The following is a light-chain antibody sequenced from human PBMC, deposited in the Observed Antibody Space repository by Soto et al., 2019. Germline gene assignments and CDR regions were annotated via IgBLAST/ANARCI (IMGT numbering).Light chain of an antibody. V-gene: IGKV3-20*01. CDR3: QQFQNSRT. CDR2: SIS. J-gene: IGKJ1*01. Sequence: IVLTHSAGTLSLSPGERATLSCRASQTITGRSLAWYQQKPGQAPRLLITSISTRATGIPDRFSGSGSGADFTLTITRLEPEDFAVYYCQQFQNSRTFGQGTKVDIK. CDR1: QTITGRS.